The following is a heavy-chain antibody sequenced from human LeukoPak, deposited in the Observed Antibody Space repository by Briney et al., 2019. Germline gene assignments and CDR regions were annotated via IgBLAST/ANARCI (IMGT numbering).Heavy chain of an antibody. D-gene: IGHD1-7*01. J-gene: IGHJ6*02. V-gene: IGHV5-51*01. CDR3: ARHGYNWNYLTVPYGMDV. CDR1: GYSFTSYW. Sequence: GESLKISCKGSGYSFTSYWIGWVRQMPGKGLEWMGIIYPGDSDTRYSPSFQGQVTISADKSISTAYLQWSSLKASDTAMYYCARHGYNWNYLTVPYGMDVWGQGTTVTVSS. CDR2: IYPGDSDT.